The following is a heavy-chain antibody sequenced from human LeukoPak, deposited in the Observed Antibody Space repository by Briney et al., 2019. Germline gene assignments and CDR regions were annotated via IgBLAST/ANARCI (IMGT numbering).Heavy chain of an antibody. CDR3: AKDWHISSWYGRFDP. CDR1: GFTFSTYG. CDR2: ISGGGDRT. Sequence: GGSLRLSCAASGFTFSTYGMSWVRQAPGKGLEWVSGISGGGDRTSYAQSVKGRFTISRDNFKNMLYLQMNSLRAEDTAVYYCAKDWHISSWYGRFDPWGQGTLVTVSS. V-gene: IGHV3-23*01. D-gene: IGHD6-13*01. J-gene: IGHJ5*02.